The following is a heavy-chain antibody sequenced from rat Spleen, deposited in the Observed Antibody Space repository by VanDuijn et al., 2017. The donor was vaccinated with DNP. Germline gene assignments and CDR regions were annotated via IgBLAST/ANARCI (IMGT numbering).Heavy chain of an antibody. V-gene: IGHV5-7*01. CDR2: ISYDGSST. CDR1: GFTFSDYN. Sequence: EVQLVESGGGLVQPGRSLKVSCAASGFTFSDYNMAWVRQAPKKGLEWVATISYDGSSTYYRDSVKGRFTISRDNAKSTLYLQMDSLRSEDTATYYCVRQDGYWGQGVMVTVSS. CDR3: VRQDGY. J-gene: IGHJ2*01.